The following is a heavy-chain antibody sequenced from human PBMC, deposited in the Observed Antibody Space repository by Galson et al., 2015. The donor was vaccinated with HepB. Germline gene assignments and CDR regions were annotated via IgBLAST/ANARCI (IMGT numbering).Heavy chain of an antibody. Sequence: AAGGTSVGGSLRWWLREPGGGRVGGSGVISHSGSIGYADSVKGRFTISRDNAKNSLSLQLSSLTAEDTALYYCAKASRSRWLGNRVDHWGQGTLVTVSS. CDR1: GGTSVGGS. J-gene: IGHJ5*02. V-gene: IGHV3-9*02. D-gene: IGHD6-19*01. CDR2: VISHSGSI. CDR3: AKASRSRWLGNRVDH.